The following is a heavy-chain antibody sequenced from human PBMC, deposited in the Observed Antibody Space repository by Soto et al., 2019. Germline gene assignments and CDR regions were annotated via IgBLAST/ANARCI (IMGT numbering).Heavy chain of an antibody. CDR2: ISSSSSYI. V-gene: IGHV3-21*01. D-gene: IGHD2-15*01. J-gene: IGHJ4*02. Sequence: VGSLRLSCAASGFTFSSYSMNWVRQAPGKGLEWVSSISSSSSYIYYADSVKGRFTISRDNAKNSLYLQMNSLRAEDTAVYYCARDLPDIVVVVAAVGDYWGQGTLVTVSS. CDR3: ARDLPDIVVVVAAVGDY. CDR1: GFTFSSYS.